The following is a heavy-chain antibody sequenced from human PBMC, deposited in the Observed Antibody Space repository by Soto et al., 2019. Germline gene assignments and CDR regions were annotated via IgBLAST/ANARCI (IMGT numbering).Heavy chain of an antibody. CDR1: GGSVSSGSYY. D-gene: IGHD4-17*01. V-gene: IGHV4-61*01. CDR2: IYYSGST. J-gene: IGHJ4*02. Sequence: PSETLSLTCTVSGGSVSSGSYYWSWIRQPPGKGLEWIGYIYYSGSTNYNPSLKSRVTISVDTSKNQFSLKLSSVTAADTAVYYCARELSTVVTLIDYWGQGTLVTVSS. CDR3: ARELSTVVTLIDY.